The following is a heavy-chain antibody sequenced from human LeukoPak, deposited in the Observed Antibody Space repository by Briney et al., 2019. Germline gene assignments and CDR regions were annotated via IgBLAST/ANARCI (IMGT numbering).Heavy chain of an antibody. D-gene: IGHD3-16*02. CDR1: GFTLSSLA. V-gene: IGHV3-21*01. Sequence: GGSLRLSCAASGFTLSSLAMHWVRQAPGKGLEWVSSSGTRSGTKYYADSVMGRFTISRDSAMDSVSVQINSLRAEDTAVYYCLLQMTYGELSDPDFRGQGTLVTVSS. CDR2: SGTRSGTK. J-gene: IGHJ4*02. CDR3: LLQMTYGELSDPDF.